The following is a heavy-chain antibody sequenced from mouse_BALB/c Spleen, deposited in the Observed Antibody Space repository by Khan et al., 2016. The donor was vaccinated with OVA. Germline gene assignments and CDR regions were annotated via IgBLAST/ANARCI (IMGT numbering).Heavy chain of an antibody. J-gene: IGHJ4*01. Sequence: VQLQQSGPELVKPGASVKISCKASGYSFTGYVMNWVKQSHGKSLEWIGRINPYKGDTYYNQKFKGKATLTVDKSSSTAHMMLLSLTSEDPAVYYCSDCYYRDAMDYWGQGTSVTVSS. CDR2: INPYKGDT. V-gene: IGHV1-37*01. CDR3: SDCYYRDAMDY. CDR1: GYSFTGYV. D-gene: IGHD2-3*01.